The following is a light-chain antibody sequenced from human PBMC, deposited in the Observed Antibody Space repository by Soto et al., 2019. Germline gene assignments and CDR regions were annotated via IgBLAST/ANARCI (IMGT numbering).Light chain of an antibody. J-gene: IGLJ2*01. Sequence: QSALTQPASVSGSPGQSITISCTGASSDIGSYDLVSWYQQNPGKTPRLIIYEVNKRPWGVSNRFSGSKSGNTASLTISGLQAEDEADYYCGSYTSSNTLVFGGGTKLTVL. CDR3: GSYTSSNTLV. CDR2: EVN. V-gene: IGLV2-23*02. CDR1: SSDIGSYDL.